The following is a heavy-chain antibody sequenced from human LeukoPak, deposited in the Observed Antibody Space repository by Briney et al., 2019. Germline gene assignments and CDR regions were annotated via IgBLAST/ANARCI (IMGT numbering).Heavy chain of an antibody. J-gene: IGHJ4*02. CDR3: AKDGTAMVSYYFDY. CDR1: GFTFSSYA. D-gene: IGHD5-18*01. V-gene: IGHV3-23*01. Sequence: GGSLRLSCAASGFTFSSYAMSWVRQAPGKGLEWVSAISGSGGSTYYADSVKGRFTISRDNSKNALYLQMNSLRAEDTAVYYCAKDGTAMVSYYFDYWGQGTLVTVSS. CDR2: ISGSGGST.